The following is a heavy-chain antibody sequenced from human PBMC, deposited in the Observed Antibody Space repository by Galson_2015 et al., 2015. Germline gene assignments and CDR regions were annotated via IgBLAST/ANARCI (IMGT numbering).Heavy chain of an antibody. D-gene: IGHD2-15*01. V-gene: IGHV3-23*01. CDR2: LTGSGGNT. CDR1: GFTFSSYA. CDR3: AKGLCSGGSYFSRGFDY. J-gene: IGHJ4*02. Sequence: SLRLSCAASGFTFSSYAMSWVRQAPGKGLEWVSALTGSGGNTYYADSVKGRFTISRDSSKNTLYLQMNSLRAEDTAVYYCAKGLCSGGSYFSRGFDYWGQGTLATVSS.